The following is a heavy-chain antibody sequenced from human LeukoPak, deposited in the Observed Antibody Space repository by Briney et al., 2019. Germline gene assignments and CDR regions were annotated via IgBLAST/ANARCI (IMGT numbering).Heavy chain of an antibody. V-gene: IGHV3-7*01. CDR1: GFTFITYW. CDR2: IKQDGSEK. Sequence: GGSLRLSCAASGFTFITYWMSWVRQAPGKGLEWVANIKQDGSEKYYVNSVKGRFTISRDNAKNSVHLQMNSLRAEDTAVYFCASPAYGDYALFDYWGQGTLVTVSS. D-gene: IGHD4-17*01. J-gene: IGHJ4*02. CDR3: ASPAYGDYALFDY.